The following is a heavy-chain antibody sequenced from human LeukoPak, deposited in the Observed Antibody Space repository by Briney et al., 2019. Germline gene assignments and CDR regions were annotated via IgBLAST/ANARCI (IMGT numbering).Heavy chain of an antibody. J-gene: IGHJ4*02. CDR2: VYYTGTT. D-gene: IGHD2-2*01. CDR3: AALGIVVVPAATFDY. CDR1: GGSISSTNYY. V-gene: IGHV4-39*01. Sequence: SETLSFTCNVSGGSISSTNYYWGWIRQAPGKGLEWLGNVYYTGTTYYNPSLKSRLTISVDTSNNQFSLRLSSVTAADTAVYYCAALGIVVVPAATFDYWGQGTLVTVSS.